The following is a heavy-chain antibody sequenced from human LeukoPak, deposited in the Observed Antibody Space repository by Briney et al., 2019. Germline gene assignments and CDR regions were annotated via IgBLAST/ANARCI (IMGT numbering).Heavy chain of an antibody. CDR3: AGDRDTAMVHAAFDI. CDR2: ISYDGSNK. CDR1: RFTFSSYA. D-gene: IGHD5-18*01. Sequence: GRSLRLSCAASRFTFSSYAIHWVRQAPGKGLEWVAVISYDGSNKYYADSVKGRFTISRDNSKNTLYLQMNSLRAEDTAVYYCAGDRDTAMVHAAFDIWGQGTMVTVSS. V-gene: IGHV3-30*04. J-gene: IGHJ3*02.